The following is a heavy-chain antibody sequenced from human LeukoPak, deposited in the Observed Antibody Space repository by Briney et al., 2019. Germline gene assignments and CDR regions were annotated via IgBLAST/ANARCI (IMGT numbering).Heavy chain of an antibody. D-gene: IGHD3-10*01. CDR2: ISGSGGST. CDR3: ASVRGVITHFDY. J-gene: IGHJ4*02. CDR1: GFTFSSYG. V-gene: IGHV3-23*01. Sequence: GGSLRLSCAASGFTFSSYGMSWVRQAPGKGLEWVSAISGSGGSTYYADSVKGRFTISRDNSKNTLYLQMNSLRAEDTAVYYCASVRGVITHFDYWGQGTLVTVSS.